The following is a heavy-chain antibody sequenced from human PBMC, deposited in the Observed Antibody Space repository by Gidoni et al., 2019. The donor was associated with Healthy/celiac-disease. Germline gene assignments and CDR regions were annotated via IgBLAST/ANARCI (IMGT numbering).Heavy chain of an antibody. V-gene: IGHV3-23*01. CDR3: AKVLSSSVNYYYYGMDV. J-gene: IGHJ6*02. Sequence: GRFTISRDNSKNTLYLQMNSLRAEDTAVYYCAKVLSSSVNYYYYGMDVWGQGTTVTVSS. D-gene: IGHD6-6*01.